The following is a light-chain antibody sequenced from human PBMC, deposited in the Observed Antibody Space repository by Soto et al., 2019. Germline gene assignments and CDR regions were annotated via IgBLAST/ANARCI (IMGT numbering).Light chain of an antibody. CDR3: QQHSDWPLT. V-gene: IGKV3-11*01. Sequence: EIVLTQAPATLSLSPGEGATLSCRASQSISRYLAWYQQKPGQAPRLLIYDASNTATGIPARFSGSGSGADFTLTISSLEPEDFAVYYCQQHSDWPLTFGGGTKVEI. CDR2: DAS. J-gene: IGKJ4*01. CDR1: QSISRY.